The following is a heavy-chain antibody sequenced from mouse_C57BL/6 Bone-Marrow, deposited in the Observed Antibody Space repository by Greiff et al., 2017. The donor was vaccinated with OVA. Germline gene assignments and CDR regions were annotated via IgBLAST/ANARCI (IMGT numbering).Heavy chain of an antibody. J-gene: IGHJ4*01. CDR1: GYSITSGYY. CDR2: ISYDGSN. V-gene: IGHV3-6*01. CDR3: ARDAGGYGYAMDY. Sequence: EVQLQESGPGLVKPSQSLSLTCSVTGYSITSGYYWNWIRQFPGNKLEWMGYISYDGSNNYNPSLKNRISITRDTSKNQFFLKLNSVTTEDTATYYCARDAGGYGYAMDYWGQGTSVTVSS. D-gene: IGHD2-2*01.